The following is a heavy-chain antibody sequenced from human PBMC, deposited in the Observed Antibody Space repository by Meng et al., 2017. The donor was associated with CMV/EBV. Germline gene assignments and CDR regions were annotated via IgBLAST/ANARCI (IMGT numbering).Heavy chain of an antibody. CDR1: GFTFSSYW. CDR3: ARAISGWRVYYYYYGMDV. Sequence: LSLTCAASGFTFSSYWMSWVRQAPGKGLEWVANIKQDGSEKYYVDSVKGRFTISRDNAKNSLYLQMNSLRAEDTAVYYCARAISGWRVYYYYYGMDVWGQGTTVTVSS. D-gene: IGHD6-19*01. CDR2: IKQDGSEK. J-gene: IGHJ6*02. V-gene: IGHV3-7*01.